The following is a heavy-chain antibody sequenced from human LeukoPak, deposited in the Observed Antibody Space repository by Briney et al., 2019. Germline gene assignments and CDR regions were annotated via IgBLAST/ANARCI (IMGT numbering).Heavy chain of an antibody. J-gene: IGHJ4*02. D-gene: IGHD3-22*01. CDR2: VYYTGST. V-gene: IGHV4-59*01. Sequence: SETLSLTCTVSGGSISSYYWTWLRQAPGKGLEWIGNVYYTGSTSYNPSLKSRVTISVDAPKNHFSLRLTSVTAADTAVYYCARYLSSGLDYWGQGTLVTVSS. CDR1: GGSISSYY. CDR3: ARYLSSGLDY.